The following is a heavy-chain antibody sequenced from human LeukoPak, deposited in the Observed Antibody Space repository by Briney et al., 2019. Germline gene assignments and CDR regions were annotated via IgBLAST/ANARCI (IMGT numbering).Heavy chain of an antibody. CDR3: AKDILGRGVTATSTRIDY. V-gene: IGHV3-9*01. Sequence: SLRLSCAASGFTFDDYAMHWVRQAPGKGLEWGSGISWNSGSIGYADSVKGRFTISRDNAKNSLYLQMNSLRAEDTALYYCAKDILGRGVTATSTRIDYWGQGTLVTVSS. J-gene: IGHJ4*02. D-gene: IGHD2-21*02. CDR1: GFTFDDYA. CDR2: ISWNSGSI.